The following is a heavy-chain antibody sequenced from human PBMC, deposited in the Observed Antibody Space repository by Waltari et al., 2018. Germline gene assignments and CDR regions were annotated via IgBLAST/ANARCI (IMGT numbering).Heavy chain of an antibody. D-gene: IGHD4-4*01. CDR2: IYYIGST. Sequence: QLQLQESGPGLVKPSETLSLTCTVSGGSISSSSYYWGWNRQPPGKGLEWIGSIYYIGSTYYNPSLKSRVTISVDTSKNQFSLKLSSVTAADTAVYYCARDAPYSNYLNWFDPWGQGTLVTVSS. V-gene: IGHV4-39*07. CDR1: GGSISSSSYY. J-gene: IGHJ5*02. CDR3: ARDAPYSNYLNWFDP.